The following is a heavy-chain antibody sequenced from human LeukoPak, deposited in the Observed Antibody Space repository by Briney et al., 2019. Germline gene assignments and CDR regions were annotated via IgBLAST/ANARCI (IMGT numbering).Heavy chain of an antibody. D-gene: IGHD3-22*01. J-gene: IGHJ2*01. CDR2: IYSSAST. V-gene: IGHV4-59*01. CDR1: GDSISSYY. Sequence: SETLSLTCTVSGDSISSYYWSWIRQPPGRGLAWIGYIYSSASTKYNPSLKSRVTISVDTSKNQFSLKLSPVTAADTAVYYCARARVRSYSYDSSGFYTSDWHFDLWGRGTLVTVSS. CDR3: ARARVRSYSYDSSGFYTSDWHFDL.